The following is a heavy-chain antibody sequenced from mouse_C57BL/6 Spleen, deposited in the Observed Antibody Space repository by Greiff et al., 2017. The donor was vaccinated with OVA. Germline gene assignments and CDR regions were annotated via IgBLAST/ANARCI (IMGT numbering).Heavy chain of an antibody. CDR2: IYPGDGDT. J-gene: IGHJ2*01. Sequence: QVQLKQSGAELVKPGASVKISCKASGYAFSSYWMNWVKQRPGKGLEWIGQIYPGDGDTNYNGKFKGKATLTAYKSSSTAYMQLSSLPSEDSAVYFCARSYYGSSYDFDYWGQGTTLTVSS. V-gene: IGHV1-80*01. CDR1: GYAFSSYW. D-gene: IGHD1-1*01. CDR3: ARSYYGSSYDFDY.